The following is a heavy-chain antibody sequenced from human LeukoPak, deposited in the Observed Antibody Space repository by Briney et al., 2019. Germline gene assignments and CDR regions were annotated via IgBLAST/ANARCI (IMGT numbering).Heavy chain of an antibody. CDR3: AKSTISSMSP. CDR2: ISYDGSNK. Sequence: GGSLRLSCAASGFSFSNYGMHWVRQAPGKGLEWVAVISYDGSNKYYADSVKGRFTISRDNSKNTLYLQMNSLRAEDTAVYYCAKSTISSMSPWGQGTLVTVSS. CDR1: GFSFSNYG. D-gene: IGHD6-13*01. V-gene: IGHV3-30*18. J-gene: IGHJ5*02.